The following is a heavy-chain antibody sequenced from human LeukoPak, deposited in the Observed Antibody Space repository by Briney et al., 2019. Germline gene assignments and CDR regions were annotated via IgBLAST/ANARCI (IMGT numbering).Heavy chain of an antibody. CDR2: IYYSGST. CDR1: GGSISSSSYY. J-gene: IGHJ5*02. V-gene: IGHV4-39*01. Sequence: SETLSLTCTVSGGSISSSSYYWGWIRQPRGKGLEWIGSIYYSGSTYYNPSLKSRVTISVDTSKNQFSLKLSSVTAADTAVYYCARGARDIVVVPADTVWFDPWGQGTLVTVSS. D-gene: IGHD2-2*01. CDR3: ARGARDIVVVPADTVWFDP.